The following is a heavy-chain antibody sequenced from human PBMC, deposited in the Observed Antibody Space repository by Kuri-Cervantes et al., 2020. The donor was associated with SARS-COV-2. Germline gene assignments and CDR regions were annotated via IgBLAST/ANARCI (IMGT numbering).Heavy chain of an antibody. D-gene: IGHD3-3*01. CDR1: GYNFTNYD. J-gene: IGHJ4*02. Sequence: ASVKVSCKASGYNFTNYDIIWVRQAPGQGLEWMGWISAYNGNTDYAQKLQGRVTMTTDASTTTAYMELRSLRSDDTAVYYCAREIYDFWSGYFDYWGQGTLVTVSS. CDR2: ISAYNGNT. V-gene: IGHV1-18*01. CDR3: AREIYDFWSGYFDY.